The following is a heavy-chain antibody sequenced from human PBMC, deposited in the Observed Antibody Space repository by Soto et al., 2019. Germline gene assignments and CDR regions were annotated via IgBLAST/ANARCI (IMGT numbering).Heavy chain of an antibody. J-gene: IGHJ4*02. D-gene: IGHD6-19*01. V-gene: IGHV4-4*07. Sequence: PSETLSLTCTVSGGSVRGYYWSWIRQSPDKGLEWLGRLYIGRMSTTETTTYNPSLKGRVTMSVDASKNHFSLQLNSVTAADTAIYYCANLPAVAGPLDNWGPGTLVTVSS. CDR2: MSTTETT. CDR3: ANLPAVAGPLDN. CDR1: GGSVRGYY.